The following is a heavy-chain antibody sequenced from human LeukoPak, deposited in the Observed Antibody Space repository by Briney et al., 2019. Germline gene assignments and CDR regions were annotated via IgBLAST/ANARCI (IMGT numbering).Heavy chain of an antibody. CDR2: IRFDGS. D-gene: IGHD3/OR15-3a*01. CDR3: TREDWDFDY. CDR1: GFIFRQYA. Sequence: PGGSLRLSCAASGFIFRQYAIHWVRQAPGKGLEWVACIRFDGSKYGDSVKGRFTISRDNSNNMAYLEMDSLRKEDTAVYYCTREDWDFDYWGQGTLVTVS. V-gene: IGHV3-30*02. J-gene: IGHJ4*02.